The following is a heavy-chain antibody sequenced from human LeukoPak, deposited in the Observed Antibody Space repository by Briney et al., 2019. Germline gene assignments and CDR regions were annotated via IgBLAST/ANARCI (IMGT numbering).Heavy chain of an antibody. D-gene: IGHD2-21*01. CDR1: GGTFSSYA. J-gene: IGHJ2*01. Sequence: ASVKVSCKASGGTFSSYAISWVQQAPGQGLEWMGIINPSDGIAGSAQKFQGRVTVTRDTSTSTVYMELSSLRSGDTAVYSCVRCAGDCKGWYFDLWGRGTLVTVSS. V-gene: IGHV1-46*03. CDR2: INPSDGIA. CDR3: VRCAGDCKGWYFDL.